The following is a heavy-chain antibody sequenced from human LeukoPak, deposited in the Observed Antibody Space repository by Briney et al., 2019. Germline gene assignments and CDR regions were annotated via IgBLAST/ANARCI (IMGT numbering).Heavy chain of an antibody. J-gene: IGHJ3*02. Sequence: SETLSLTCTVSGGSISSYYWSWIRQPAGKGPEWIGRIYTSGSTNYNPSLKSRVTMSVDTSKNQFSLKLSSVTAADTAVYYCAREGGTYYGSGSYPNAFDIWGQGTMVTVSS. CDR1: GGSISSYY. D-gene: IGHD3-10*01. CDR2: IYTSGST. V-gene: IGHV4-4*07. CDR3: AREGGTYYGSGSYPNAFDI.